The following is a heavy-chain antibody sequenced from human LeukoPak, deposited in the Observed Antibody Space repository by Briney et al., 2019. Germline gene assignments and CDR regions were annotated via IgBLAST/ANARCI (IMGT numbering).Heavy chain of an antibody. D-gene: IGHD1-26*01. V-gene: IGHV3-23*01. J-gene: IGHJ5*02. CDR1: GFTFRDAA. CDR2: ISYSGAST. CDR3: AKDMELAS. Sequence: GESLRLSCAASGFTFRDAAMTWVRQAPGKGLEWVSLISYSGASTYYADSVKGRFTISRDNSKNTLYLQMNNLRGEDTAEYYCAKDMELASWGQGTLVTVSS.